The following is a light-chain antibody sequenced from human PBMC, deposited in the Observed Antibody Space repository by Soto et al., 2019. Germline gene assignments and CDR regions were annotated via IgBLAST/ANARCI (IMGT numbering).Light chain of an antibody. CDR3: MQALQTPPWT. Sequence: DIVMTQSPLSLPVTPGEPASISCRSSQSLLHSNGYNYLDWYLQKPGQSPQLLIYLGSNRASGVPDRFSGSGSGTDFTLKISRVEAEDVGVYYCMQALQTPPWTFGQGTQVELK. CDR2: LGS. J-gene: IGKJ1*01. V-gene: IGKV2-28*01. CDR1: QSLLHSNGYNY.